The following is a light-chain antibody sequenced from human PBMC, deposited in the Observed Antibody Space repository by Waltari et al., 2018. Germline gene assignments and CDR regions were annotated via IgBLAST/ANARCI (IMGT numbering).Light chain of an antibody. CDR1: QDLGND. CDR3: QQYDNLPPFT. V-gene: IGKV1-33*01. Sequence: DIQMAQSPSSLSASVGDRVTITCQASQDLGNDLNWYQQKPGKAPKLLIYDASNLEVGVPSRFSGGGSGTDFTFTISSLQPEDIATYYCQQYDNLPPFTFGPGTKVDIK. CDR2: DAS. J-gene: IGKJ3*01.